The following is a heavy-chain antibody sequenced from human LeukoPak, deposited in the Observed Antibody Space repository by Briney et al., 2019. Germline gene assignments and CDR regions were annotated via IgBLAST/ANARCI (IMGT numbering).Heavy chain of an antibody. CDR3: ATVPTTVTTSANFDY. J-gene: IGHJ4*02. V-gene: IGHV1-69*04. Sequence: GASLKVSCKASGDTLNSYAISWVRQAPGQGLEWMGRIIPLLGIANYAQKFQGRVTISADKSTSTAYMELSSLRSEDTAVYYCATVPTTVTTSANFDYWGQGTLVTVSS. CDR1: GDTLNSYA. CDR2: IIPLLGIA. D-gene: IGHD4-17*01.